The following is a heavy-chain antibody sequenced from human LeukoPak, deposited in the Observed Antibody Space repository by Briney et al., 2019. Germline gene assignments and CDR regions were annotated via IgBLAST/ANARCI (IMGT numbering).Heavy chain of an antibody. Sequence: PGGSLRLSCAASGFTFSKYWMLWVRQAPGKGLESVSRINTDGTVTTYADSVKGRFTVSRDNADNTMFLQMNSVRDEDTAVYYCATKQCLPPPPDSWGQGTPVTVSS. J-gene: IGHJ4*02. CDR2: INTDGTVT. CDR1: GFTFSKYW. CDR3: ATKQCLPPPPDS. D-gene: IGHD5/OR15-5a*01. V-gene: IGHV3-74*01.